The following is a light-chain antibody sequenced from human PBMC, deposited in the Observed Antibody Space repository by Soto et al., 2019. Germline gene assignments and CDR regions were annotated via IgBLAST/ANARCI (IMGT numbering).Light chain of an antibody. CDR1: QSVRSN. Sequence: EIVMTQSPATLSVSPGERATLSCRASQSVRSNLAWYQQKPGQAPRLLINGASTRATGVPARFSGSGSGTEFTLTISSLQSEDSATYYCQQRNSYPRTFGQGTKVEIK. CDR3: QQRNSYPRT. V-gene: IGKV3-15*01. J-gene: IGKJ2*01. CDR2: GAS.